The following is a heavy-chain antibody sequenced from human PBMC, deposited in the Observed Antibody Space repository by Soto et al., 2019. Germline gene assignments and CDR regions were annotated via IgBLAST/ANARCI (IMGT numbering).Heavy chain of an antibody. CDR3: ARVTMVRYYYYGMDV. V-gene: IGHV1-2*02. J-gene: IGHJ6*02. Sequence: ASVKVSCKASGYTFTGYYMHWVRQAPGQGLEWMGWINPNSGGTNYAQKFQGRVTMTRDTSISTAYMELSRLRSDDTAVYYCARVTMVRYYYYGMDVWGQGTTVTV. CDR2: INPNSGGT. D-gene: IGHD3-10*01. CDR1: GYTFTGYY.